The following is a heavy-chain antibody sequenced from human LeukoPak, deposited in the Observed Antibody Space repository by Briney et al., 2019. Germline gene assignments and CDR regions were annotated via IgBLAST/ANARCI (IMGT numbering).Heavy chain of an antibody. V-gene: IGHV3-30*19. D-gene: IGHD5-18*01. CDR3: ARAVDTAMVTFDY. CDR2: ISYDGSNK. Sequence: GGSLRLSCAASEFTFSSYGMHWVRQAPGKGLEWVAVISYDGSNKYYADSVKGRFTISRDNSKNTLYLQMNSLRAEDTAVYYCARAVDTAMVTFDYWGQGTLVTVSS. J-gene: IGHJ4*02. CDR1: EFTFSSYG.